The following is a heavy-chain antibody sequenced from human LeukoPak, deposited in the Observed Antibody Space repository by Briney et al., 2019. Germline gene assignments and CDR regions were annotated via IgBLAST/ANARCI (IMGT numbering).Heavy chain of an antibody. CDR3: ARDLISSAGTDY. D-gene: IGHD6-13*01. CDR2: ISSSSSYM. Sequence: GGSLRLSCAGSGFTFSSYSMNWVRQAPGKGLEWVSSISSSSSYMYHADSVKGRFTISRDNAKNSLYLQMNNLRAEDTAVYYCARDLISSAGTDYWGQGTLVTVSS. V-gene: IGHV3-21*01. J-gene: IGHJ4*02. CDR1: GFTFSSYS.